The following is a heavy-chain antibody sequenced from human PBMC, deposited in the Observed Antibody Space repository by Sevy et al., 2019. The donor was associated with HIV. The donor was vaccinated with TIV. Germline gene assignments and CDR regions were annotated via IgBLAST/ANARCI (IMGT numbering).Heavy chain of an antibody. J-gene: IGHJ6*02. CDR2: IYPGDSDT. CDR1: GYSFTSYW. CDR3: ARHGKQQTLYHYYYGMDV. V-gene: IGHV5-51*01. Sequence: GESLKISCKGSGYSFTSYWIGWVRQMPGKGLEWMGIIYPGDSDTRYSPSFQGQVTISADKSISTAYLQWSSLKASDTAMYYCARHGKQQTLYHYYYGMDVWGQGTTVTVSS. D-gene: IGHD6-13*01.